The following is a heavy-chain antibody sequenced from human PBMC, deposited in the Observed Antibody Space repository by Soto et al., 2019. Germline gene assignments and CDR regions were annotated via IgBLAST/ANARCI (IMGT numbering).Heavy chain of an antibody. CDR3: AKAWYYDSSGSVVAFDI. Sequence: GGSLRLSCAASGFTFSSYAMSWVRQAPGKGLEWVSAISGSGGSTYYADSVKGRFTISRDNSKNTLYLQMNSLRAEDTAVYYCAKAWYYDSSGSVVAFDIWGQGTMVTVSS. CDR2: ISGSGGST. J-gene: IGHJ3*02. CDR1: GFTFSSYA. D-gene: IGHD3-22*01. V-gene: IGHV3-23*01.